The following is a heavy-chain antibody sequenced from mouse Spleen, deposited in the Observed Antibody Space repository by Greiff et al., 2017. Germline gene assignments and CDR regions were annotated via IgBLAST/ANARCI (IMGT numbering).Heavy chain of an antibody. CDR2: ISDGGSYT. Sequence: EVKLMESGGGLVKPGGSLKLSCAASGFTFSSYAMSWVRQTPEKRLEWVATISDGGSYTYYPDNVKGRFTISRDNAKNNLYLQMSHLKSEDTAMYYCARDRGVYYYGSRGYFDVWGTGTTVTVSS. J-gene: IGHJ1*03. CDR1: GFTFSSYA. D-gene: IGHD1-1*01. V-gene: IGHV5-4*01. CDR3: ARDRGVYYYGSRGYFDV.